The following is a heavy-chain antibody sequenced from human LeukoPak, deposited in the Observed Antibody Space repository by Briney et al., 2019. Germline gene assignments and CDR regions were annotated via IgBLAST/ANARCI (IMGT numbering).Heavy chain of an antibody. D-gene: IGHD6-19*01. CDR2: VSGSGDST. J-gene: IGHJ4*02. Sequence: GGSLRLSCAASGFTFRNYALSWVRQAPGKGLEWVSGVSGSGDSTYYADSVKGRFTISRDNSKNTLYLQMNSLRAEDTAVYYCAKDMDSTAWYYFDSWGQGTLVTVSS. CDR1: GFTFRNYA. CDR3: AKDMDSTAWYYFDS. V-gene: IGHV3-23*01.